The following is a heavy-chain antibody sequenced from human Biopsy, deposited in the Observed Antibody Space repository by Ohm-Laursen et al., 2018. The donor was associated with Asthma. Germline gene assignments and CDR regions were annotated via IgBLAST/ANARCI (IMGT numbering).Heavy chain of an antibody. Sequence: SSVKVSCKASGYTFIHFAIHWVRQAPGQRLEWMGWINAGDGNTKYSQKFQGRVTITRDTSASTADMDLRSLRSEDTAMYYCARTYYDFLTGQVNDAFALWGQGTMVTVSS. D-gene: IGHD3-9*01. V-gene: IGHV1-3*01. J-gene: IGHJ3*01. CDR3: ARTYYDFLTGQVNDAFAL. CDR2: INAGDGNT. CDR1: GYTFIHFA.